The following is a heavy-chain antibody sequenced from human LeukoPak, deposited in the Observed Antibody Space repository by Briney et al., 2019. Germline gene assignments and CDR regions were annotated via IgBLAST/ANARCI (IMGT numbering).Heavy chain of an antibody. CDR1: GYTFTSYY. V-gene: IGHV1-46*01. J-gene: IGHJ4*02. CDR2: INPSGGST. Sequence: ASVKVSCKASGYTFTSYYMHWVRQAPGQGLEWMGIINPSGGSTSYAQKFQGRVTMTRDTSTSTVYMELGSLRSEDTAVYYCAREGRITIFGVVTPNFDYWGQGTLVTVSS. D-gene: IGHD3-3*01. CDR3: AREGRITIFGVVTPNFDY.